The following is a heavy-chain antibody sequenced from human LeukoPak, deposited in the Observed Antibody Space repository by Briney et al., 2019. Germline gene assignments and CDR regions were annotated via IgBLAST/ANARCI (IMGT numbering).Heavy chain of an antibody. CDR3: ARDGASGFGELSDY. J-gene: IGHJ4*02. D-gene: IGHD3-10*01. CDR2: ISYDGSNK. CDR1: GFTFSSYA. V-gene: IGHV3-30-3*01. Sequence: GGSLRLSCAASGFTFSSYAMHWVRQAPGKGLEWVAVISYDGSNKYYADSVKGRFTISRDNSKNTLYLQMNSLRAEDTAVYYCARDGASGFGELSDYWGQGTLVTVSS.